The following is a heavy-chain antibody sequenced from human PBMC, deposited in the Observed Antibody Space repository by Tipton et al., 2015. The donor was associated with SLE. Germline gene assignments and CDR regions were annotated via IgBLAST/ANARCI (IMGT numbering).Heavy chain of an antibody. CDR3: ARRGVGAIDY. CDR1: GGSISTTDHY. D-gene: IGHD1-26*01. J-gene: IGHJ4*02. V-gene: IGHV4-39*07. Sequence: LRLSCSVSGGSISTTDHYWGWIRQPPGKGLEWIGSIYYSGSTYYNPSLKSRVTISVDTSKNQFSLKLSSVTAADTAVYYCARRGVGAIDYWGQGTLVTVSS. CDR2: IYYSGST.